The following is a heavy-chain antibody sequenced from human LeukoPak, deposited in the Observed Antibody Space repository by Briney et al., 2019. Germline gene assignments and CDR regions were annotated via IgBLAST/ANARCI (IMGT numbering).Heavy chain of an antibody. CDR2: IYYTGST. D-gene: IGHD1-26*01. Sequence: SETLSLTCTVSGGSSSSYFWTCIRQPPGKGLEWIGYIYYTGSTNYNPSLKSRVTISLDTSKNQFSLRLTSATAADTAVYYCARGIGGGSRVDYWGQGTLATVSS. CDR1: GGSSSSYF. CDR3: ARGIGGGSRVDY. V-gene: IGHV4-59*01. J-gene: IGHJ4*02.